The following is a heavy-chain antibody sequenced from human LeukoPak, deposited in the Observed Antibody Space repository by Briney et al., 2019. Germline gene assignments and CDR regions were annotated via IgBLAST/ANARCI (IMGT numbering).Heavy chain of an antibody. Sequence: ASVKVSCKASGYTFTSYDINWVRQATGQGLEWMGWMNPNSGNTGYAQKFQGRVTMTRNTSISTAYMELSSLRSEDTAVYYCARRPNRNRYCSSTSCYSLSAFDIWGQGTMVTVSS. V-gene: IGHV1-8*01. D-gene: IGHD2-2*01. CDR2: MNPNSGNT. J-gene: IGHJ3*02. CDR3: ARRPNRNRYCSSTSCYSLSAFDI. CDR1: GYTFTSYD.